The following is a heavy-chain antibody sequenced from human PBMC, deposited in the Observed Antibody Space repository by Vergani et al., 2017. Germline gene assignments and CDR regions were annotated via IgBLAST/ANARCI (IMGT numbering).Heavy chain of an antibody. CDR1: GYSFTSYW. Sequence: EVQLVQSGAEVKKPGESLKISCKGSGYSFTSYWIGWVRQMPGKGLEWRGIIYPGDSDTRYSPSFQGQVTISADKSISTAYLQWSSLKASDTAMYYCAGRGTTVVTGDAFDIWGQGTMVTVSS. CDR3: AGRGTTVVTGDAFDI. CDR2: IYPGDSDT. D-gene: IGHD4-23*01. J-gene: IGHJ3*02. V-gene: IGHV5-51*01.